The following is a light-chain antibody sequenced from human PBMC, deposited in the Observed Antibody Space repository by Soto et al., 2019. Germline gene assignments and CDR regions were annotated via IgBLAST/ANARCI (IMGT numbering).Light chain of an antibody. V-gene: IGKV1-9*01. J-gene: IGKJ2*01. CDR3: QQRHTYPYT. CDR1: QGISSF. Sequence: DIQLTQSPSFLSASVGDRVTITCRASQGISSFLAWYQQKPGGTPKLLIYAASTLQSGVPSRFSGSGSGTDFTLTITSLQPKDFATYYCQQRHTYPYTFGQGTKLEIK. CDR2: AAS.